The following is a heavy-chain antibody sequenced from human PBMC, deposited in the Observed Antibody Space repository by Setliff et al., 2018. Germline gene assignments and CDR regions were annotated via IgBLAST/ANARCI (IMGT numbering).Heavy chain of an antibody. CDR1: NFSLTSGFF. Sequence: SETLSLTCTVSNFSLTSGFFWAWVRQPPGKGLEWIATVYHRGSTDYKPPLKSRATISVDTSKNQFSLKLTSMTAADTAVYFCARAAARAEYSDTSAYLAFDFWGLGTLVTVS. D-gene: IGHD3-16*01. CDR3: ARAAARAEYSDTSAYLAFDF. V-gene: IGHV4-38-2*02. CDR2: VYHRGST. J-gene: IGHJ4*02.